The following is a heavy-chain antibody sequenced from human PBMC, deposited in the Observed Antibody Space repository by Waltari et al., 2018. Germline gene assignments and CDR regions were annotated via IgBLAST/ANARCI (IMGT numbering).Heavy chain of an antibody. V-gene: IGHV4-39*01. Sequence: QLQLQESGPGLVKASETLSLTCTVSGDSISSSSYYWGWVRQPPGKGLEWIGNMYCSGSTYYYPALKSRVTISGDTSKSQFSLKLRSVTAADTSMYYCVRHARTTSGGKHFDHWGQGMLVTVSP. J-gene: IGHJ4*02. CDR2: MYCSGST. D-gene: IGHD2-15*01. CDR1: GDSISSSSYY. CDR3: VRHARTTSGGKHFDH.